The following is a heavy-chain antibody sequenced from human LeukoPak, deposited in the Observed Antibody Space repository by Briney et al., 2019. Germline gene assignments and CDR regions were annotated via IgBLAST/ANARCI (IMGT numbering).Heavy chain of an antibody. J-gene: IGHJ3*02. V-gene: IGHV4-38-2*02. CDR1: GYSISSGYY. Sequence: SETLSLTCTVSGYSISSGYYWGWIRQPPGKGLEWIGSIYHSGSTYYNPSLKSRVTISVDRSKNQFSLKLSSVTAADTAVYYCARGARGSTSLDAFDIWGQGTMVTVSS. D-gene: IGHD2-2*01. CDR3: ARGARGSTSLDAFDI. CDR2: IYHSGST.